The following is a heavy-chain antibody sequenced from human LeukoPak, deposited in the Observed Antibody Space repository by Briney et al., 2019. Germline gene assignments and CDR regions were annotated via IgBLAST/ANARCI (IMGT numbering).Heavy chain of an antibody. CDR3: ARDETYSSDWQSNHYYYYMDV. D-gene: IGHD6-19*01. CDR1: GGSISSSSYY. J-gene: IGHJ6*03. Sequence: PSETLSLTCTVSGGSISSSSYYWGWIRQPPRKGLEWIGSIYYSGSTYYNPSLKSRVTISVDTSKNQFSLKLSSVTAADTAMYYCARDETYSSDWQSNHYYYYMDVWGKGTTVTVSS. V-gene: IGHV4-39*07. CDR2: IYYSGST.